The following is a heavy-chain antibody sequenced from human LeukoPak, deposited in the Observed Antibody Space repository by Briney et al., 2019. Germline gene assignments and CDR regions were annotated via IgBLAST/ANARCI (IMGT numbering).Heavy chain of an antibody. V-gene: IGHV4-59*01. CDR3: ARVSYGDDVDAFDI. Sequence: PSETLSLTCTVSGGSISSYYWSWIRQPPGKGLEWIGYIYYSGSTNYNPSLKSRVTISVDTSKNQFSLKLSSVTAADTAVYYCARVSYGDDVDAFDIWGQGTMVTVSS. CDR1: GGSISSYY. J-gene: IGHJ3*02. D-gene: IGHD4-17*01. CDR2: IYYSGST.